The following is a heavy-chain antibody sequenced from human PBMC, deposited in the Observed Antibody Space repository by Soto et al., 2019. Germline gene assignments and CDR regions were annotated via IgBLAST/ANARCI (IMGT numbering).Heavy chain of an antibody. J-gene: IGHJ3*02. CDR3: AGGDTAIATKFSSFRGVFDI. Sequence: SETLSLTCAVSGGSISSNNWWSWVRQPPGKGLEWIGEIDHSGSTNYNPSLKSRVTISVDTSKNQFSLKLSSVTAADTAVYYCAGGDTAIATKFSSFRGVFDIWGQGTMVSVAS. CDR2: IDHSGST. D-gene: IGHD5-18*01. V-gene: IGHV4-4*02. CDR1: GGSISSNNW.